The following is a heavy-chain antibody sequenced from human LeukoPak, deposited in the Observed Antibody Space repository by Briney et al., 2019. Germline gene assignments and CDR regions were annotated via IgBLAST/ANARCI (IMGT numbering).Heavy chain of an antibody. V-gene: IGHV3-74*01. CDR1: GFTFGKAW. J-gene: IGHJ6*02. CDR3: ARDAVGTANAV. CDR2: INSDGSIT. Sequence: GGSLRLSCAASGFTFGKAWMHWVRQAPGKGLVWVSHINSDGSITSYADSVKGRFTISRDNAKNTLYLQMNSLRAEDTAVYYCARDAVGTANAVWGQGTTVTASS. D-gene: IGHD5-18*01.